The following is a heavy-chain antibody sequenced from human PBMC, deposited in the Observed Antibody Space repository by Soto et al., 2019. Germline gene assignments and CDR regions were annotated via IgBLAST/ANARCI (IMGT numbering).Heavy chain of an antibody. J-gene: IGHJ6*03. CDR2: ISDYNGNT. V-gene: IGHV1-18*01. Sequence: QVQLVQSGAEVKKPGASVKVSCKASGYTFTSYGISWVRQAPGQGLEWMGWISDYNGNTNYAQKLQGRVTMTTDTSTSTAYMELRSVRSDDTAVYYCAREPIVVVPAASHSFYYYIDVWGKGTTGTGSS. CDR3: AREPIVVVPAASHSFYYYIDV. CDR1: GYTFTSYG. D-gene: IGHD2-2*01.